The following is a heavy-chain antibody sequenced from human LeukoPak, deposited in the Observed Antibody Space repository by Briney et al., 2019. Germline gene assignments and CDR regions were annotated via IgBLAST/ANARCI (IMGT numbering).Heavy chain of an antibody. V-gene: IGHV3-30*02. CDR2: IRYDGSIK. CDR3: AKDVNVGGDYFDY. Sequence: PGGSLGLSCAASGFTFRNYGMHWVRLGPGKGLEWVAFIRYDGSIKYYVDSVKGRFTVSRDNSKNTLYLQMNSLRADDTAVYYCAKDVNVGGDYFDYWGQGTLVTVSS. D-gene: IGHD3-10*01. CDR1: GFTFRNYG. J-gene: IGHJ4*02.